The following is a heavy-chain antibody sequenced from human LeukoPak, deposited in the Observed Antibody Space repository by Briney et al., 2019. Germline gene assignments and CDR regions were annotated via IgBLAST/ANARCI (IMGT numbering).Heavy chain of an antibody. V-gene: IGHV4-39*01. J-gene: IGHJ4*02. CDR1: GGSISSGAYY. Sequence: SETLSLTCTVSGGSISSGAYYWGWIRQPPGKGLECIGNIYYTGNTYYNPSLKSRVTISVHTSKNPFSLKLGSVTPPNTAFYYCSSNLPCYHHFYFWGQGILVTVSS. D-gene: IGHD2-15*01. CDR3: SSNLPCYHHFYF. CDR2: IYYTGNT.